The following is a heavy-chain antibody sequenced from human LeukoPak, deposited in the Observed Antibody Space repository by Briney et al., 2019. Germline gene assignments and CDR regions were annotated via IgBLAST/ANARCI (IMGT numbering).Heavy chain of an antibody. V-gene: IGHV3-30-3*01. Sequence: GGSLRLSCAASGFTFSSYAMHWVRQAPGKGLEWVAVISYDGSNKYYADSVKGRFTISRDNSKNTLYLQMNSLRAEDTAVHYCARDLDYCSGGSCYLDYYYYGMDVWGQGTTVTVSS. CDR2: ISYDGSNK. D-gene: IGHD2-15*01. J-gene: IGHJ6*02. CDR3: ARDLDYCSGGSCYLDYYYYGMDV. CDR1: GFTFSSYA.